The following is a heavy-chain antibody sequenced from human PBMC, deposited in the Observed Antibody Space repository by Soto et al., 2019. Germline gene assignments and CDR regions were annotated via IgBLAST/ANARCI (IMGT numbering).Heavy chain of an antibody. CDR3: ARGMAVVGATIVFDY. J-gene: IGHJ4*02. Sequence: QTLSLTCAISGDSVSSNSAAWNWIRQSPSRGLEWLGRTYYRSKWYNDYAVSVRSRITFNPDTSKNQFSLQLNSVTPEDTAVYYCARGMAVVGATIVFDYWGQGTLVTVSS. V-gene: IGHV6-1*01. CDR1: GDSVSSNSAA. CDR2: TYYRSKWYN. D-gene: IGHD2-15*01.